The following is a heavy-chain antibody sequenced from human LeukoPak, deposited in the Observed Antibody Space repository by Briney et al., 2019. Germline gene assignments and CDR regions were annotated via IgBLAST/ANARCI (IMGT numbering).Heavy chain of an antibody. J-gene: IGHJ4*02. CDR2: IYHSGST. CDR1: GGSISSGGYY. D-gene: IGHD6-6*01. Sequence: SETLSLTCTVSGGSISSGGYYWGWIRQPPGKGLEWIGYIYHSGSTYYNPSLKSRVTISVDRSKNQFSLKLSSVTAADTAVYYCAREEQLDPGRFDYWGQGTLVTVSS. V-gene: IGHV4-30-2*01. CDR3: AREEQLDPGRFDY.